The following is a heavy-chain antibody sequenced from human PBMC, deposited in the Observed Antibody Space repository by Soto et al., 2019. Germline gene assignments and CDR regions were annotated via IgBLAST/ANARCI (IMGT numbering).Heavy chain of an antibody. V-gene: IGHV3-9*01. J-gene: IGHJ5*02. CDR2: ISWNSGSI. CDR3: AKGMGGSGSYRPSDP. CDR1: GFTFDDYA. Sequence: AGGSLRLSCAASGFTFDDYAMHWVRQAPGKGLEWVSGISWNSGSIGYADSVKGRFTISRDNAKNSLYLQMNSLRAEDTALYYCAKGMGGSGSYRPSDPWGQGTLVTVSS. D-gene: IGHD3-10*01.